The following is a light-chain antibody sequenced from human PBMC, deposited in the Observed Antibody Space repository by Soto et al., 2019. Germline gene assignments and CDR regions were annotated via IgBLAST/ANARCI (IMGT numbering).Light chain of an antibody. CDR2: VGTGGIVG. J-gene: IGLJ2*01. Sequence: QPVLTQPPSASASLGASVTLTCTLSSGYSNYKVDWYQQRPGKGRRFVMRVGTGGIVGSKGDGIPDRFSVLGSGLNRYLTIKNIQEEDESDYHCGADHGSGSNFVSVVFGGGTQLTVL. V-gene: IGLV9-49*01. CDR1: SGYSNYK. CDR3: GADHGSGSNFVSVV.